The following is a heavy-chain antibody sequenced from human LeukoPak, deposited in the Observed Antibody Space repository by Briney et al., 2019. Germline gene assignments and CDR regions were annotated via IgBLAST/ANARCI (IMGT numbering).Heavy chain of an antibody. CDR2: IYHNGST. V-gene: IGHV4-30-2*01. CDR1: GGSISSGRYY. CDR3: ARHGSYYYMDV. D-gene: IGHD1-26*01. J-gene: IGHJ6*03. Sequence: PSETLSLTCTVSGGSISSGRYYWSWIPQPPRKGLEWIGYIYHNGSTYYNSSLKSRVTISVDTSKNQFSLKRSSVTAADTAVYYCARHGSYYYMDVWGKGTTVTVSS.